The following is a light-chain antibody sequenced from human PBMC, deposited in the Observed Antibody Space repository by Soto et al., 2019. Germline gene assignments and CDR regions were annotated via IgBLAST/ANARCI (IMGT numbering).Light chain of an antibody. V-gene: IGKV3-15*01. CDR3: QQYNNWPHS. CDR2: GAS. J-gene: IGKJ2*01. Sequence: EIVMTQSPATLSLSPGQRATLSCRASQSVSSNLAWYQQILGQAPRLLISGASTRATGIPARFTGSGSGTKFTLTISSLQSEDFAVYYCQQYNNWPHSFGQGTKVDIK. CDR1: QSVSSN.